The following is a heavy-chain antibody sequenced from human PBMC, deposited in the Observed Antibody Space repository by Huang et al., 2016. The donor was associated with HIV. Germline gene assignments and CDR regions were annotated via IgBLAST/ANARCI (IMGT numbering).Heavy chain of an antibody. D-gene: IGHD5-18*01. CDR1: GVSISSDGYY. CDR2: IYYRGST. J-gene: IGHJ2*01. V-gene: IGHV4-30-4*08. CDR3: ARNQAVDIVMVDWYFDL. Sequence: QVQLQESGPGLVKPSQTLSLTCTVSGVSISSDGYYCSWRRQPPGKGLEWIGYIYYRGSTYYTPSLKNRVTIAVDTSKNQFSLRLSSVTAADTAVYYCARNQAVDIVMVDWYFDLWGRGTLVTVSS.